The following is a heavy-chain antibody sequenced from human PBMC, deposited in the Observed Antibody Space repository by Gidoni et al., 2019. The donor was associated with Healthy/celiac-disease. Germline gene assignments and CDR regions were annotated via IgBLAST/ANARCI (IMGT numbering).Heavy chain of an antibody. CDR1: GGSISSYY. V-gene: IGHV4-59*01. CDR3: ARAPNDFDI. J-gene: IGHJ3*02. Sequence: QVQLQQPGSVLVKPSEPLSLTCPVSGGSISSYYWSWIRQPPGKGLEWIGYIYYSGSTNYNPSLKSRVTISVDTSKNQFSLKLSSVTAADTAVYYCARAPNDFDIWGQGTMVTVSS. CDR2: IYYSGST.